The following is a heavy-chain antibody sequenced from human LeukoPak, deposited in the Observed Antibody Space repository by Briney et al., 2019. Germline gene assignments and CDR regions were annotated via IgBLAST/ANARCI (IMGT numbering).Heavy chain of an antibody. V-gene: IGHV3-23*01. D-gene: IGHD3-22*01. Sequence: LPGGSLRLSCGASGFTFSSYAMSWVRQAPGKGLEWVSAISGSGGSTYYADSVKGRFTISRDNSKNTLYLQMNSLRAEDTAVYYCADSYYYDSSGYFHFDYWGQGTLVTVSS. CDR2: ISGSGGST. J-gene: IGHJ4*02. CDR1: GFTFSSYA. CDR3: ADSYYYDSSGYFHFDY.